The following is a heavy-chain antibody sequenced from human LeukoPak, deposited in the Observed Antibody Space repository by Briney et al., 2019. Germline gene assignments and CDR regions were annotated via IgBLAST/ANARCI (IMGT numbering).Heavy chain of an antibody. CDR3: AKGGYAAGEWIHFDC. D-gene: IGHD5-12*01. Sequence: GGSLRLSCAASGFTLSSYAMSWVRQAPGKGLEWVSAISGSGGSTYYADSVKGRFTISRDNSKNTLYLQMNSLRAEDTAVYYCAKGGYAAGEWIHFDCWGQGTLVTVSS. CDR2: ISGSGGST. CDR1: GFTLSSYA. V-gene: IGHV3-23*01. J-gene: IGHJ4*02.